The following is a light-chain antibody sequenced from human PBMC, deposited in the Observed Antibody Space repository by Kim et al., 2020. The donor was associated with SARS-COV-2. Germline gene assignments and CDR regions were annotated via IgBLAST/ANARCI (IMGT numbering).Light chain of an antibody. J-gene: IGKJ2*01. CDR3: LQDYNDPYT. Sequence: AIQMTQTPSSLSASIGDRVTITCRASQDISNDLGWYQQKPGKAPELLIYAASSLQSGVPSRFAGSGSGTDFTLTISSLQPEDFATYFCLQDYNDPYTFGQGTKLEI. CDR2: AAS. CDR1: QDISND. V-gene: IGKV1-6*01.